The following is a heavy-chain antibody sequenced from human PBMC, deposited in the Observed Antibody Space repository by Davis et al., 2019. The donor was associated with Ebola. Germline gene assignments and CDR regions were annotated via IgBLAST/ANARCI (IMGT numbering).Heavy chain of an antibody. D-gene: IGHD4-17*01. V-gene: IGHV4-39*01. CDR1: GFTVSSNY. Sequence: ESLKISCAASGFTVSSNYMSWVRQPPGKGLEWIGSIYYSGSTYYTPSLKSRVTISVDTSKNQFSLKLSSVTAADTAVYYRARVVSTFYGDYGDYFDYWGQGTLVTVSS. J-gene: IGHJ4*02. CDR2: IYYSGST. CDR3: ARVVSTFYGDYGDYFDY.